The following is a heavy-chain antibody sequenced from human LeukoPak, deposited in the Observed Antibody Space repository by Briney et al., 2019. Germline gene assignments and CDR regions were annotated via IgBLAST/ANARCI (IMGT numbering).Heavy chain of an antibody. J-gene: IGHJ4*02. CDR3: ARDSYGGNWSLGY. D-gene: IGHD4-23*01. V-gene: IGHV1-2*02. Sequence: GASVKVSCKASGFXFTGYYIHWVRQAPGQGLEWMGWVNPNSGGTNYAQMFQGRVTMTRDTSTNTAYMELSGLRSDDTAVYYCARDSYGGNWSLGYWGQGTLVTVSS. CDR1: GFXFTGYY. CDR2: VNPNSGGT.